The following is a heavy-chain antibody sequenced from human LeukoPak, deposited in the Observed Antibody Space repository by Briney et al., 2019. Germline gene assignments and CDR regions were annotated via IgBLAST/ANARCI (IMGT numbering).Heavy chain of an antibody. J-gene: IGHJ6*03. CDR1: GFTFNTYS. CDR3: ARGGLYGSGSYSMDV. CDR2: IDSSGGYM. Sequence: GGSLRLSCEASGFTFNTYSMNWARQAPGKGLEWVSSIDSSGGYMFYADSVKGRFTISRDNAKNSLYLQMNSLRAEDTAVYYCARGGLYGSGSYSMDVWGKGTTVTISS. V-gene: IGHV3-21*01. D-gene: IGHD3-10*01.